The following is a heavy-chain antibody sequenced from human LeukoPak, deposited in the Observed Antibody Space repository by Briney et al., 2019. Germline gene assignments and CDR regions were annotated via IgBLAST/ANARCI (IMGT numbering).Heavy chain of an antibody. V-gene: IGHV3-66*01. CDR3: AREPCSGGSCSTRYFDY. CDR2: IYSGGGT. J-gene: IGHJ4*02. D-gene: IGHD2-15*01. Sequence: PGGSLRLSCAASGFTVSRIYMNWVRQSPGKGLEWVSVIYSGGGTNYADSVKGRFTISRDNSKNTLYLQMNSLRAEDTAVYYCAREPCSGGSCSTRYFDYWGQGALVTVSS. CDR1: GFTVSRIY.